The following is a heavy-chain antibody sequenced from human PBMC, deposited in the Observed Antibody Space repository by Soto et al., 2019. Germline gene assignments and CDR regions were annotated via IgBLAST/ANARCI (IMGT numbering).Heavy chain of an antibody. J-gene: IGHJ5*02. Sequence: QAQLVQSGGEVKKPGASVKVSCKASGYTFTSYGISWVRQAPGQGLEWMGWVSAYNGHTNYAQKFQGRVTMTTDTSTTTAYMELRSLRSDDTAIYYCARDLLTVVRVITMENWFDPWGQGTLVTVS. D-gene: IGHD3-10*01. CDR3: ARDLLTVVRVITMENWFDP. CDR1: GYTFTSYG. V-gene: IGHV1-18*04. CDR2: VSAYNGHT.